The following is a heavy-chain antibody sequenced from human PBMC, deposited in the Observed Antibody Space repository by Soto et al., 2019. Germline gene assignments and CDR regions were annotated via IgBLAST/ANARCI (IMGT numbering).Heavy chain of an antibody. J-gene: IGHJ4*02. Sequence: QVQLQQWGAGLLKPSETLSLTCAVYGGSFSGYYWSWIRQPPGKGLEWIGEINHSGSTNYNPSLKSRVTISVDTSKNQFSLKLSSVTAADTAVYYCARGRAVAGTGTGYFDYWGQGTLVTVSS. CDR2: INHSGST. V-gene: IGHV4-34*01. D-gene: IGHD6-19*01. CDR3: ARGRAVAGTGTGYFDY. CDR1: GGSFSGYY.